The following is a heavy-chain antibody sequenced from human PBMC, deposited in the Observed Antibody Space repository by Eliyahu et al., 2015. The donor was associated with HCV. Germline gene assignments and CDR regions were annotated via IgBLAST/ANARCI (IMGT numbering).Heavy chain of an antibody. D-gene: IGHD6-13*01. J-gene: IGHJ3*02. CDR1: GGSISSSSYY. Sequence: QLQLQESGPGLVKPSETLSLTCTVSGGSISSSSYYWGWIRQPPGKGLEWIGSIYYSGSTYYNPSLKSRVTISVDTSKNQFSLKLSSVTAADTAVYYCARHCYSTPRADAFDIWGQGTMVTVSS. CDR2: IYYSGST. V-gene: IGHV4-39*01. CDR3: ARHCYSTPRADAFDI.